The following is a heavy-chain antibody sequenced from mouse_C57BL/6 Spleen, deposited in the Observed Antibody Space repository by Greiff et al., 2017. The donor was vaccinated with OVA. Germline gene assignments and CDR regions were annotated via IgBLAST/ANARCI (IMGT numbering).Heavy chain of an antibody. J-gene: IGHJ2*01. D-gene: IGHD1-1*01. CDR3: ARVLPYYGSSYDYFDY. CDR1: GYSFTGYY. CDR2: INPSTGGT. Sequence: EVQLQESGPELVKPGASVKISCKASGYSFTGYYMNWVKQSPEKSLEWIGEINPSTGGTTYNQKFKAKATLTVDKSSSTAYMQLKSLTSEDSAVYYCARVLPYYGSSYDYFDYWGQGTTLTVSS. V-gene: IGHV1-42*01.